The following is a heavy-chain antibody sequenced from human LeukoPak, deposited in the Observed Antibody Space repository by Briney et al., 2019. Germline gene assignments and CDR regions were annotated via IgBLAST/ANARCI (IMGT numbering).Heavy chain of an antibody. J-gene: IGHJ4*02. CDR3: ARDVLARYYYDSSGYYPYFDY. Sequence: SGTLSLTCAVSGGSISSSNWWSWVRQPPGKGLEWIGEIYHSGSTNYNPSLKSRVTISVDTSKNQFSLKLSSVTAADTAVYYCARDVLARYYYDSSGYYPYFDYWGQGTLVTVSS. CDR1: GGSISSSNW. D-gene: IGHD3-22*01. V-gene: IGHV4-4*02. CDR2: IYHSGST.